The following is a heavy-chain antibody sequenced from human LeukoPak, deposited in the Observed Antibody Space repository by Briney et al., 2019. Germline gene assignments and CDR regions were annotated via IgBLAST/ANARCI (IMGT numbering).Heavy chain of an antibody. D-gene: IGHD2-2*01. CDR1: GYTFTSYG. J-gene: IGHJ4*02. CDR2: MNPNSGNT. V-gene: IGHV1-8*03. Sequence: ASVKVSCKASGYTFTSYGISWVRQAPGQGLEWMGWMNPNSGNTGYAQKFQGRVTITRNTSISTAYMELNSLRAEDTAAYYCATSPGCSSTRCYEWGQGTLVTVSS. CDR3: ATSPGCSSTRCYE.